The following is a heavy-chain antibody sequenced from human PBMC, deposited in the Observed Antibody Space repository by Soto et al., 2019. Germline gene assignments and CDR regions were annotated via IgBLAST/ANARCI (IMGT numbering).Heavy chain of an antibody. J-gene: IGHJ5*02. CDR3: ARPIQYYFDTSAQSAWFDP. V-gene: IGHV1-69*01. D-gene: IGHD3-22*01. Sequence: ASVKGSCKASWGNFGSYAISWVRPAPGQGADWMGGIIPIFSTPNYAQKFQGRVTITADESTSTAYMELSSLRSEDTAVYYCARPIQYYFDTSAQSAWFDPWGQGTLVTVSS. CDR1: WGNFGSYA. CDR2: IIPIFSTP.